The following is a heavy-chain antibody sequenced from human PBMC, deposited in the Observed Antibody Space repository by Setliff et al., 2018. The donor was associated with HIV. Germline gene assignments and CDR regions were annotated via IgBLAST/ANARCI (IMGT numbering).Heavy chain of an antibody. CDR1: GGTFSSYG. CDR3: ARHDILTGYYTYFDY. V-gene: IGHV1-69*05. Sequence: GASVKVSCKASGGTFSSYGISWVRQAPGQGLEWMGGITPISGTANFAQKLQGRVTLTTDTSTSTAYMELRSLRPDDTAVYYCARHDILTGYYTYFDYWGQGTLVTVSS. J-gene: IGHJ4*02. CDR2: ITPISGTA. D-gene: IGHD3-9*01.